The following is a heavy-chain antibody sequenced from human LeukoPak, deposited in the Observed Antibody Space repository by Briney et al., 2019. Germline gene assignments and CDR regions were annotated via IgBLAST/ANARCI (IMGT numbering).Heavy chain of an antibody. J-gene: IGHJ4*02. D-gene: IGHD6-19*01. V-gene: IGHV4-4*07. CDR3: ATYAVAGSDY. CDR1: GGSISSYY. CDR2: ITGTT. Sequence: PSETLSLTCTVSGGSISSYYWSWIRQPAGKGLEWIGHITGTTNYNPSLKSRVTMSVDTSKNQFSLKLSSVTAADTAVYYCATYAVAGSDYWGQGTLVTVSS.